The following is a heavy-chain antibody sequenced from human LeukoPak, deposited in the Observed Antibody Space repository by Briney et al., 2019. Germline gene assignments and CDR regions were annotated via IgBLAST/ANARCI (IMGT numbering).Heavy chain of an antibody. J-gene: IGHJ4*02. CDR1: GFTFSSYA. V-gene: IGHV3-30*04. D-gene: IGHD2-21*02. CDR2: ISYDGSNI. Sequence: GGSLRLSCAASGFTFSSYAMHWVRQAPGKGLEWVAVISYDGSNIFYADSVKGRFTISRDNSKNTLYLQMNSLTTEDTAVYYCVRCSGVCYTSAQGFNYWGQGTLVTVSS. CDR3: VRCSGVCYTSAQGFNY.